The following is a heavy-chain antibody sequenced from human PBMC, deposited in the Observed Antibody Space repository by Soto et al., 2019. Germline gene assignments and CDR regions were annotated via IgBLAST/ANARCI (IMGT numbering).Heavy chain of an antibody. D-gene: IGHD3-10*02. CDR2: ITSSSSTI. Sequence: QVELVESGGGLVKPGGSLRLSCAASRLSFSDYYMSWIRQAPGGGLEWIAYITSSSSTIYYADCVKGRFTISRNDAKNSLYLQLDSLRAEDTAEYYCATVFRSSHVNYWGQGTLVTVSS. V-gene: IGHV3-11*01. CDR3: ATVFRSSHVNY. J-gene: IGHJ4*02. CDR1: RLSFSDYY.